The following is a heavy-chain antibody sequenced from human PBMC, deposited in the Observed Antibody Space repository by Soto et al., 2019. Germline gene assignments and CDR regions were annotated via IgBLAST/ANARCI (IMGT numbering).Heavy chain of an antibody. Sequence: PGESLKISCQGSGYRFTSQWIGWVRQMPRKGLEWMGVIYPSDSNTKYSPSFQGQVTISADNSTSTAFLQWGGLRASDSAIYYCASRKVTSDAFDFWGQGTVVTVSS. V-gene: IGHV5-51*01. D-gene: IGHD4-4*01. CDR2: IYPSDSNT. CDR3: ASRKVTSDAFDF. CDR1: GYRFTSQW. J-gene: IGHJ3*01.